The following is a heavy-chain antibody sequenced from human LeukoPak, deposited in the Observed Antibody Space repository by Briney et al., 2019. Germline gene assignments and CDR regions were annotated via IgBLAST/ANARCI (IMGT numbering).Heavy chain of an antibody. J-gene: IGHJ3*02. CDR3: ATAYDTSGYGPFDM. CDR1: GNTLTESS. Sequence: ASVKVSCKVSGNTLTESSIHWVRQAPGEDLEWVGGFDPGVGGTVYAQKFQGRVTMTEDTSTDTAYMDLNSLSSEDTAVYYCATAYDTSGYGPFDMWGQGTMVTVST. D-gene: IGHD3-22*01. CDR2: FDPGVGGT. V-gene: IGHV1-24*01.